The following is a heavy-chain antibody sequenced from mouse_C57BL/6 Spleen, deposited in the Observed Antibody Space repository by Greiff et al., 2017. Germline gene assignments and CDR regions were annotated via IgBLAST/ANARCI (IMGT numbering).Heavy chain of an antibody. V-gene: IGHV1-76*01. Sequence: QVHVKQSGAELVRPGASVKLSCKASGYTFTDYYINWVKQRPGQGLEWIARIYPGSGNTYYNEKFKGKATLTAEKSSSTAYMQLSSLTSEDSAVYFCARGGFYNAMDYWGQGTSVTVSS. J-gene: IGHJ4*01. CDR2: IYPGSGNT. CDR3: ARGGFYNAMDY. D-gene: IGHD2-12*01. CDR1: GYTFTDYY.